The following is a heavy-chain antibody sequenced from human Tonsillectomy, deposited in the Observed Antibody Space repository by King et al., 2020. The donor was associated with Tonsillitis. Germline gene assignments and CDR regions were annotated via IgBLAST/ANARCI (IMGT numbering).Heavy chain of an antibody. V-gene: IGHV3-30*03. J-gene: IGHJ4*02. CDR1: GFSFRSFG. CDR3: SIGSGDLDY. Sequence: VQLVESGGGVVQPGRSLRLSCAASGFSFRSFGVNWVRQAPGKGLEWVALVSYDGNNKFYADSVKGRFTISRDNSKNTVDLQMTTLRIEDTGVYYCSIGSGDLDYWGQGTQVTVSS. D-gene: IGHD7-27*01. CDR2: VSYDGNNK.